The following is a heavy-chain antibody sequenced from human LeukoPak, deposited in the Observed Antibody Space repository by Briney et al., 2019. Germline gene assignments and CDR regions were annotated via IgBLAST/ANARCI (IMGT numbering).Heavy chain of an antibody. J-gene: IGHJ4*02. V-gene: IGHV3-23*01. CDR3: AKDPYYYDSSGYYY. Sequence: GGSLRLSCAASGFTFSSYAMSGVRQAPGKGVEWGSAISGCRGSTYYADSVKGRFTISRDNSKNPLYLQMTSLRAEATAVYSCAKDPYYYDSSGYYYWGQGTLVTVSS. CDR2: ISGCRGST. CDR1: GFTFSSYA. D-gene: IGHD3-22*01.